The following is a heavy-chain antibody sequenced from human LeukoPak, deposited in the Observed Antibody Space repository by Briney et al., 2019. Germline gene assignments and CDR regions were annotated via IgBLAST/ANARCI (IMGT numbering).Heavy chain of an antibody. CDR1: GGTFSSYA. CDR3: AREGDYGGTSGSGNFDY. Sequence: SVKVSCKASGGTFSSYAISWVRQAPGQGLEWMGGIIPIFGTANYAQKFQGRVTITADKSTSTAYMELSSLTSEDTAMYYCAREGDYGGTSGSGNFDYWGHGTLVTVSS. V-gene: IGHV1-69*06. CDR2: IIPIFGTA. J-gene: IGHJ4*01. D-gene: IGHD4-23*01.